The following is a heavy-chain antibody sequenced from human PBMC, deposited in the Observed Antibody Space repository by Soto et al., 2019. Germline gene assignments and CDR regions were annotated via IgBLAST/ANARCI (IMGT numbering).Heavy chain of an antibody. Sequence: VGSLRLSCAASGFTFSSYGMHWVRQAPGKGLEWVAVISYDGSNKYYADSVKGRFTISRDNSKNTLYLQMNSLRAEDTAVYYCAKDNWYYYDSSGYYYDGMDVWGQGTTVTVSS. CDR3: AKDNWYYYDSSGYYYDGMDV. CDR1: GFTFSSYG. D-gene: IGHD3-22*01. V-gene: IGHV3-30*18. J-gene: IGHJ6*02. CDR2: ISYDGSNK.